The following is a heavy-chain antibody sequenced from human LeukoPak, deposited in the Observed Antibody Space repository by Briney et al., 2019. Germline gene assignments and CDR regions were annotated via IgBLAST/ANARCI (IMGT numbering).Heavy chain of an antibody. D-gene: IGHD3-22*01. Sequence: SETLSLTCTVSGGSTSSYYWSWIRQPPGKGLEWIGYIYYSGSTNYNPSLKSRVTISVDTSKNQFSLKLSSVTAADTAVYYCATDSSGYHDAFDIWGQGTMVTVSS. V-gene: IGHV4-59*01. CDR2: IYYSGST. CDR1: GGSTSSYY. CDR3: ATDSSGYHDAFDI. J-gene: IGHJ3*02.